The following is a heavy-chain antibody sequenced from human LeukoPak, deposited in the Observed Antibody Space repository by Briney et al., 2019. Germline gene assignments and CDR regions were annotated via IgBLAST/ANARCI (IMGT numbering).Heavy chain of an antibody. D-gene: IGHD3-10*01. J-gene: IGHJ4*02. CDR3: AKSRYYYGSGSSDY. CDR1: GFTFSSYG. V-gene: IGHV3-30*18. CDR2: ISYDGSNK. Sequence: GGSLRLSCAASGFTFSSYGMHWVRQAPGKGLERVAVISYDGSNKYYADSVKGRFTISRDNSKNTLYLQMNSLRAEDTAVYYCAKSRYYYGSGSSDYWGQGTLVTVSS.